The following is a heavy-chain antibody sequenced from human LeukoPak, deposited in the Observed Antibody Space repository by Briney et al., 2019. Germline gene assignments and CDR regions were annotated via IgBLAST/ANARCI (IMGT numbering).Heavy chain of an antibody. CDR1: GGTFSSYA. J-gene: IGHJ4*02. D-gene: IGHD3-22*01. Sequence: GASVKVSCKASGGTFSSYAISWVRQAPGQGLEWMGGIIPIFGTANYAQKFQGRVTITADESTSTAYIELSSLRSEDTAVYYCARVYYDSSGYYYASHFDYWGQGTLVTVSS. CDR3: ARVYYDSSGYYYASHFDY. V-gene: IGHV1-69*13. CDR2: IIPIFGTA.